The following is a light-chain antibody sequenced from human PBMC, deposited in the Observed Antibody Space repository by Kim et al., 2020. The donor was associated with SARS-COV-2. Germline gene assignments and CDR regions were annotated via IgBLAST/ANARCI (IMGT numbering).Light chain of an antibody. CDR1: SSNIGAGYD. Sequence: PGQRVTISCTGSSSNIGAGYDVHWYQPLPGTAPKLLIYGNSNRPSGVPDRFSGSKSGTSASLAITGLQAEDEADYYCQSYDSRNWVFGGGTQLTVL. CDR2: GNS. CDR3: QSYDSRNWV. V-gene: IGLV1-40*01. J-gene: IGLJ3*02.